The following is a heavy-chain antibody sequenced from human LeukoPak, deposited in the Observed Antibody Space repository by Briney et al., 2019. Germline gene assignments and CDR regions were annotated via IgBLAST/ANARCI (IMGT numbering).Heavy chain of an antibody. CDR2: IIPIFGTA. V-gene: IGHV1-69*05. CDR3: ARHYYDSSGYYYYYFDY. Sequence: SVKVSCXASGGTFSSYAISWVRQAPGQGLEWMGRIIPIFGTANYAQKFQGRVTITTDESTSTAYMELSSLRSDDTAVYYCARHYYDSSGYYYYYFDYWGQGTLVTVSS. D-gene: IGHD3-22*01. CDR1: GGTFSSYA. J-gene: IGHJ4*02.